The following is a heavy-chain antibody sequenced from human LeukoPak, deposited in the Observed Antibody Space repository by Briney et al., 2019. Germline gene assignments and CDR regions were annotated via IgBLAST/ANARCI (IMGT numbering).Heavy chain of an antibody. CDR2: IYPGDSDT. D-gene: IGHD2-15*01. CDR3: ARSPLGYCSGNSCSYFEY. V-gene: IGHV5-51*01. CDR1: GYRFTSYW. J-gene: IGHJ4*02. Sequence: GESLKISCKGSGYRFTSYWIGWVRQMPGKGLEWMGIIYPGDSDTRYSPSFQGQVTISADKSISTAYLQWSSLKASDTAMYYCARSPLGYCSGNSCSYFEYWGQGTRVTVSS.